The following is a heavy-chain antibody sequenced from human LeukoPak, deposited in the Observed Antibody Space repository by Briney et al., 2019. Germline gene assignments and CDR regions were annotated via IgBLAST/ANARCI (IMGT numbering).Heavy chain of an antibody. V-gene: IGHV4-34*01. D-gene: IGHD1-1*01. CDR3: ARPGWDDY. CDR1: GGSFSGYC. Sequence: PSETLSLTCAVYGGSFSGYCWSWIRQPPGKGLEWIGEINHSGSTNYNPSLKSRVTISVDTSKNQFSLKLSSVTAADTAVYYCARPGWDDYWGQGTLVTVSS. J-gene: IGHJ4*02. CDR2: INHSGST.